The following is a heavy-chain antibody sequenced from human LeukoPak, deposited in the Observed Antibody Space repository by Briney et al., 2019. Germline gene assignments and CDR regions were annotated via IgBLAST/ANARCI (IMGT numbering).Heavy chain of an antibody. Sequence: GGSLRLSCAASGFTFNNYGMHWVRQAPGKGLEWMALIWYDGSNKYYADSVKGRFTISRDNSKNTVSLQMSSLRAEDTAVYYCAKDILRWSFDSWGQGILVTVSS. J-gene: IGHJ4*02. CDR2: IWYDGSNK. D-gene: IGHD2-21*01. CDR1: GFTFNNYG. CDR3: AKDILRWSFDS. V-gene: IGHV3-33*06.